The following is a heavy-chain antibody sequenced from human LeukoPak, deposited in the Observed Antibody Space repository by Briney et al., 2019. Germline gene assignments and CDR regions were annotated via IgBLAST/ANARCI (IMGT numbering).Heavy chain of an antibody. Sequence: ASVKVSCKASGGTFSSYAISWVRQAPGQGLEWMGRIIPILGIANYAQKFQGRVTITADKSTSTAYMELSSLRSEDTAVYYCATSGYSYGSFDYWGQGTLVTVSS. D-gene: IGHD5-18*01. CDR3: ATSGYSYGSFDY. J-gene: IGHJ4*02. V-gene: IGHV1-69*04. CDR2: IIPILGIA. CDR1: GGTFSSYA.